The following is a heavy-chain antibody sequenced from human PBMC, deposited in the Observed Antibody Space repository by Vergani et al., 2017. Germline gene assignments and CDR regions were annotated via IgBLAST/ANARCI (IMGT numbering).Heavy chain of an antibody. D-gene: IGHD2-2*01. CDR1: GYIFKNYY. CDR3: ASSYCSSTSCSPHTTDYLDY. Sequence: VQLVQSGAEVRKPGASVTVSCTASGYIFKNYYIHWLRQAPGQAFEWMGILNPTTGHTTSAQKFMGRVDMTRDPSTYTSTRTVQMTLSSLRSEDTAVYYCASSYCSSTSCSPHTTDYLDYWGQGTLVTVSS. CDR2: LNPTTGHT. V-gene: IGHV1-46*02. J-gene: IGHJ4*02.